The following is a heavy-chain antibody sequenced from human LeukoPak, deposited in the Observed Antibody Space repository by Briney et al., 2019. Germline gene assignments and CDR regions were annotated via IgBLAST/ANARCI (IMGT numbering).Heavy chain of an antibody. CDR1: GLTFNSFA. J-gene: IGHJ4*02. CDR3: ANESPFLDY. Sequence: GGSLRLSCAASGLTFNSFAMSWVRQAPGKGLEWVSVISGSGGSTYYADSVKGRFTISRDNPKNTLYLQMNSLRAEDTAVYCCANESPFLDYWGQGTLVTVSS. CDR2: ISGSGGST. V-gene: IGHV3-23*01.